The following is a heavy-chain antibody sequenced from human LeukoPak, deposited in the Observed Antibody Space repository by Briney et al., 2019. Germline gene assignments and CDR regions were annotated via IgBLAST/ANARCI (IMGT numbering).Heavy chain of an antibody. CDR3: ARFYCRGYTCYFRYGMDV. Sequence: EASVKVSFKASGYTFTRHGINWVRQAPGQGLEWMGWISAYNGNTNYAQKLQGRVTMTTDTSTSTAYLELRSLRSDDTAVYYCARFYCRGYTCYFRYGMDVWGQGTTVTVPS. CDR2: ISAYNGNT. V-gene: IGHV1-18*01. CDR1: GYTFTRHG. J-gene: IGHJ6*02. D-gene: IGHD2-15*01.